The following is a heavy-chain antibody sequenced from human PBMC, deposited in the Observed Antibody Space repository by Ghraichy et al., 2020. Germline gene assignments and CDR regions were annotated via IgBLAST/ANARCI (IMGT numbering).Heavy chain of an antibody. Sequence: GGSLRLSCAASGFTFSNYAMSWVRQAPGKGLEWVSAVGGSGNNTYYTDSVKGRFTVSRDNSGNTLFLQMNSLRVEDTAVYYCASLPALYYYDSSGHYYTSFDDWGQGTLVTVSS. V-gene: IGHV3-23*01. D-gene: IGHD3-22*01. CDR3: ASLPALYYYDSSGHYYTSFDD. J-gene: IGHJ5*02. CDR2: VGGSGNNT. CDR1: GFTFSNYA.